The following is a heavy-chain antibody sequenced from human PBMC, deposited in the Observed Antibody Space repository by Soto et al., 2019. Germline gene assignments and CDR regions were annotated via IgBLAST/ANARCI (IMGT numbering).Heavy chain of an antibody. J-gene: IGHJ4*02. V-gene: IGHV3-23*01. D-gene: IGHD6-13*01. CDR1: GFTFSSYA. Sequence: GGSLRLSCAASGFTFSSYAMSWVRQAPGKGLEWVSAISGSGGSTYYADSVKGRFTISRDNSKNTLYLQMNSLRAEDTAVYYCAKVKGYSSSWYGNFDYWGQGTLVTVSS. CDR2: ISGSGGST. CDR3: AKVKGYSSSWYGNFDY.